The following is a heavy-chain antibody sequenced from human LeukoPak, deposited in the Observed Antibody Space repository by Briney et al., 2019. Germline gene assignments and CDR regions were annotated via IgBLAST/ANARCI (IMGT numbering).Heavy chain of an antibody. V-gene: IGHV3-23*01. J-gene: IGHJ4*02. CDR1: GFTFISYA. CDR2: ISGSGGTT. CDR3: AAGVIVGATIDY. Sequence: TGGSLRLSCAASGFTFISYAMNWVRQAPGKGLEWVSVISGSGGTTYYADSVKGRFTISRDNSKNTLYLQMNSLRAEDTAVYSCAAGVIVGATIDYWGQGTLVTVSS. D-gene: IGHD1-26*01.